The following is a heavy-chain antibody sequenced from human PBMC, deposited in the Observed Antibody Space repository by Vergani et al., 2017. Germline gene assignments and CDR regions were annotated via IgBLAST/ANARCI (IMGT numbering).Heavy chain of an antibody. J-gene: IGHJ4*02. CDR1: GCSISSSSYY. V-gene: IGHV4-39*01. CDR3: ARHQIAAAVSDY. D-gene: IGHD6-13*01. Sequence: QLQLQESGPGLVKPSETLSLTCTVSGCSISSSSYYWGWMRQPPGKGLEWIGSIYYSGSTYYNTSLKSRVTISVDTSKNQFSLKLSSVTAADTAVYYCARHQIAAAVSDYWGQGTLVTVSS. CDR2: IYYSGST.